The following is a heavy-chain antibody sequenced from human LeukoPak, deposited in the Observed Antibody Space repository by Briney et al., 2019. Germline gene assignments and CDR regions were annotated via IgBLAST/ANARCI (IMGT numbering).Heavy chain of an antibody. J-gene: IGHJ5*02. CDR1: GGSISSNW. CDR3: ARASRDSSSWYSKWFDP. Sequence: PSETLSLTCAVSGGSISSNWWSWVRQPPGKGLEWIGEIYHSGTTNSNPSLKSRVTISVDKTKNQFSLSLSSVTAADTAVYYCARASRDSSSWYSKWFDPWGQGTLVTVSS. CDR2: IYHSGTT. V-gene: IGHV4-4*02. D-gene: IGHD6-13*01.